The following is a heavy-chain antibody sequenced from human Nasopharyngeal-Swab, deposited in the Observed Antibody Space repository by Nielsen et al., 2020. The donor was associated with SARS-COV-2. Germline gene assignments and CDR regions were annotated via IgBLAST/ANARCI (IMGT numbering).Heavy chain of an antibody. CDR3: ARGKGTSYYYYYGMDV. V-gene: IGHV1-69*13. J-gene: IGHJ6*02. Sequence: SVKVSCRASGDAFSRFGISWVRQAPGQGLEWMGGIIPAFGTPTYAQDSAQDLQGRVTISADESTSTTYMELSSLRSEDTAVYYCARGKGTSYYYYYGMDVWGQGTTVTVSS. D-gene: IGHD1/OR15-1a*01. CDR1: GDAFSRFG. CDR2: IIPAFGTP.